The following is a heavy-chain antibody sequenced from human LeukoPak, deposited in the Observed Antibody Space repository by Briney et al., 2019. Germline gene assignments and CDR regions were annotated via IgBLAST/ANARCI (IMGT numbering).Heavy chain of an antibody. D-gene: IGHD6-19*01. CDR2: ISGSGGST. CDR3: AAGSGHTFDAFDI. J-gene: IGHJ3*02. V-gene: IGHV3-23*01. Sequence: GGSLRLSCAASGFTFSSYAMSWVRQAPGKGLEWVSAISGSGGSTYYADSVKGRFTISRDNSKNTLYLQMNSLRAEDTAVYYCAAGSGHTFDAFDIWGQGTMVTVSS. CDR1: GFTFSSYA.